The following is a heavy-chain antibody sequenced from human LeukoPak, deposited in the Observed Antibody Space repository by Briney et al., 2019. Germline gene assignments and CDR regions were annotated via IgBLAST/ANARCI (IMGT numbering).Heavy chain of an antibody. J-gene: IGHJ4*02. D-gene: IGHD3-10*01. CDR1: GYSFTSYW. CDR3: ARHSRSYYYGSGSYEPDY. CDR2: IYPGDSDT. Sequence: GESLKISCKGSGYSFTSYWIGWVRQMPGEGLEWMGIIYPGDSDTRYSPSFQGQVTISADKSISTAYLQWSSLKASDTAMYYCARHSRSYYYGSGSYEPDYWGQGTLVTVSS. V-gene: IGHV5-51*01.